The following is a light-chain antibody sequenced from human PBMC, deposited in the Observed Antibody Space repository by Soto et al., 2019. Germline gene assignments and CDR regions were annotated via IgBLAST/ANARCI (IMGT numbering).Light chain of an antibody. CDR1: QSISSW. J-gene: IGKJ1*01. CDR3: QQYNSYWT. Sequence: QMTQSPSTLSASVGDRVAITCRASQSISSWLAWYQQKPGKAPKLLIYKASSLESGVPSRFSGSRSGTEFTLTISSLQPDDFATYYCQQYNSYWTFGQGTKVDIK. V-gene: IGKV1-5*03. CDR2: KAS.